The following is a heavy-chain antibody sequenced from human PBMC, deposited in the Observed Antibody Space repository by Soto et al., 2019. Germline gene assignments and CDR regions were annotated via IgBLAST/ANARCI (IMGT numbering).Heavy chain of an antibody. Sequence: SGPTLVNPTQTLTLTCTFSGFSLSTSGMCVTWIRQPPGKALEWLAAIHWDDGKYYSTSLKTRLTISKDTSKNQVVLTMTNMDPVDTAIYYCARIRAWTGTHYYYGMDVWGQGTTVTVSS. CDR1: GFSLSTSGMC. J-gene: IGHJ6*02. D-gene: IGHD3-9*01. CDR3: ARIRAWTGTHYYYGMDV. V-gene: IGHV2-70*13. CDR2: IHWDDGK.